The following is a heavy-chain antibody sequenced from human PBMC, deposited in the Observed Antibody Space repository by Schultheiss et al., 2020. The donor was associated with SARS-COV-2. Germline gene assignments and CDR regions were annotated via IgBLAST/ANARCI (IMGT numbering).Heavy chain of an antibody. V-gene: IGHV4-39*07. CDR3: ARGPARGAYYYYYYMDV. CDR1: GGSISSSSYY. CDR2: IYYSGST. J-gene: IGHJ6*03. Sequence: SETLSLTCTVSGGSISSSSYYWGWIRQPPGKGLEWIGSIYYSGSTNYNPSLKSRVTISVDTSKNQFSLKLSSVTAADTAVYYCARGPARGAYYYYYYMDVWGKGTTVTVSS. D-gene: IGHD2-2*01.